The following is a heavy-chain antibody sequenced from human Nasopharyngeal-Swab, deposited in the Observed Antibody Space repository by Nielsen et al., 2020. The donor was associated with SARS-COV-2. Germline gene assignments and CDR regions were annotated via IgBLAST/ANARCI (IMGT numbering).Heavy chain of an antibody. J-gene: IGHJ6*02. V-gene: IGHV3-33*01. Sequence: GESLKISCAASGFTFSNHGMHWVRQAPGKGLEWVATIWYDGSNKYYADSVKGRFTISRDNSKNTMFLQASSLRAEDTAVYYCARDPFQRFFDWFPYGMDVRGQGTTVTVSS. D-gene: IGHD3-9*01. CDR1: GFTFSNHG. CDR3: ARDPFQRFFDWFPYGMDV. CDR2: IWYDGSNK.